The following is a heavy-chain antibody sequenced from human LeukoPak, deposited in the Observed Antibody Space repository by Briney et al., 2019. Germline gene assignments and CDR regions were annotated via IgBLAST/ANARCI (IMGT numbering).Heavy chain of an antibody. D-gene: IGHD1-26*01. J-gene: IGHJ4*02. Sequence: ASVKVSCKASGYTFTSYAMHWVRQAPGQRLEWMGWINAGNGNTKYSQKLQGRVTITRDTSASTAYMELSSLRSEDTAVYYCASSPIVGATRGDYWGQGTLVTVSS. CDR1: GYTFTSYA. V-gene: IGHV1-3*01. CDR2: INAGNGNT. CDR3: ASSPIVGATRGDY.